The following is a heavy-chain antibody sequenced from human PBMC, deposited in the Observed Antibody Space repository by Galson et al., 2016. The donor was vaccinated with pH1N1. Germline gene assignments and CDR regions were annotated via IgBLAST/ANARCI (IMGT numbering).Heavy chain of an antibody. CDR2: ISTNTGNP. V-gene: IGHV7-4-1*02. CDR3: VRDGIIDCHGSSCFDY. Sequence: SVKVPCKASGYSFSSYAINWVRQAPGQGLEWVGWISTNTGNPTYAQGFTGRFVFSLDTSVSAAYLQISGLKAEDTAVYYCVRDGIIDCHGSSCFDYWGQGTLVTVSS. D-gene: IGHD2-2*01. CDR1: GYSFSSYA. J-gene: IGHJ4*01.